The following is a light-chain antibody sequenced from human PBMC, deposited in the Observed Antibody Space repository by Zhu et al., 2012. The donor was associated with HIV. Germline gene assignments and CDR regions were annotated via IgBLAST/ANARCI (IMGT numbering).Light chain of an antibody. CDR3: QHYVPSPMYT. V-gene: IGKV3-20*01. Sequence: EIVLTQSPGTLSLSPGERAILSCRASQTVSRNYLAWYQQKPGQPPRLLIYSASRRVTGIPDRFSGSGSGTDFTLTISRLEPEDFAVYYCQHYVPSPMYTFGQGTKLEIK. J-gene: IGKJ2*01. CDR1: QTVSRNY. CDR2: SAS.